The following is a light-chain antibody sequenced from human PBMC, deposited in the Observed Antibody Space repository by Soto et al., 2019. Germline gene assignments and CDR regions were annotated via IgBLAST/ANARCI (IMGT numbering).Light chain of an antibody. J-gene: IGKJ5*01. V-gene: IGKV3-20*01. CDR1: QSVSIG. Sequence: ETVITQSPGSLSLFPGARATLSCRASQSVSIGLAWYQHKSGQAPRLLISGASSRATGIPDRFSGSGSGTDFTLTISRLEPEDFALYYCQHYYGTSPITFGQGTRLEIK. CDR2: GAS. CDR3: QHYYGTSPIT.